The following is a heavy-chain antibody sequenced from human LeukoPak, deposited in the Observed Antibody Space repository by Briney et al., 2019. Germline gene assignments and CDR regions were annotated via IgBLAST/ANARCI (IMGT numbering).Heavy chain of an antibody. CDR2: IYHSGST. CDR1: GYSISSGYY. V-gene: IGHV4-38-2*02. Sequence: SETLALTCTVSGYSISSGYYWGWIRQPPGKGLEWIGSIYHSGSTYYNTSLKSRVTISVDTSKNQFSLKLSSVTAADTAVYYCARESIAAPNWFDPWGQGTLVTVSS. J-gene: IGHJ5*02. D-gene: IGHD6-6*01. CDR3: ARESIAAPNWFDP.